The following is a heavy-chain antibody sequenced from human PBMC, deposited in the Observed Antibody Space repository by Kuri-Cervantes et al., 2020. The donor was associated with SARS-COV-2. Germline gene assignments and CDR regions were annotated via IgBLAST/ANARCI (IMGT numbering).Heavy chain of an antibody. D-gene: IGHD6-13*01. CDR3: ARAPRIGQQLVRRYYFDY. J-gene: IGHJ4*02. CDR2: MNPNSGNT. CDR1: GGTFSSYD. V-gene: IGHV1-8*02. Sequence: ASVKVSCKASGGTFSSYDINWVRQATGQGLEWMGWMNPNSGNTGYAQKFQGRVTMTRNTSISTAYMELSSLRAEDTAVYYCARAPRIGQQLVRRYYFDYWGQGTLVTVSS.